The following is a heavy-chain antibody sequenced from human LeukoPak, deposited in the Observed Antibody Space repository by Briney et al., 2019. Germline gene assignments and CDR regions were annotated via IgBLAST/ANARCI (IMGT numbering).Heavy chain of an antibody. Sequence: GGSLRLSCAASEFTFGSYWMTWVRQAPGKGLEWVANINRDGSKNHFVDSVKGRFTISRDDAKNFLYLQMNSLRAEDTAVYFCARDSSPYCGDDCYFDAFDLWGQGTMVTVSS. CDR2: INRDGSKN. CDR3: ARDSSPYCGDDCYFDAFDL. J-gene: IGHJ3*01. CDR1: EFTFGSYW. D-gene: IGHD2-21*02. V-gene: IGHV3-7*03.